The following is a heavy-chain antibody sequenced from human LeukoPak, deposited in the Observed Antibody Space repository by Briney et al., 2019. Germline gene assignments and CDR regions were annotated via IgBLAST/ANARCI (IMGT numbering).Heavy chain of an antibody. CDR1: GRSISRGGYY. J-gene: IGHJ3*02. D-gene: IGHD3-22*01. Sequence: PSETLSLTCTVSGRSISRGGYYWSWIRQHPGKGLEWIGYIYYSGSTYYNPSLKSRVTISVDTSKNQFALKLTSVCAADTAAYYCSIYDSSVLGAFDIWGQGTMVTVSS. V-gene: IGHV4-31*03. CDR3: SIYDSSVLGAFDI. CDR2: IYYSGST.